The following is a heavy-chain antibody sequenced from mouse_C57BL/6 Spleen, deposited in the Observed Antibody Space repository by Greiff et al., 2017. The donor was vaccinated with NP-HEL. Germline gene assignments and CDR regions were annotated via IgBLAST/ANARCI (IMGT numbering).Heavy chain of an antibody. J-gene: IGHJ3*01. CDR1: GYTFTDYY. CDR2: INPKNGGT. CDR3: ARSVAY. Sequence: EVQLQQSGPELVKPGASVKISCKASGYTFTDYYMNWVKQSHGKSLEWIGEINPKNGGTSYNQKFKGKATLTVDKSSSTAYMELRSLTSEVSAVYYCARSVAYWGQGTLVTVSA. V-gene: IGHV1-26*01.